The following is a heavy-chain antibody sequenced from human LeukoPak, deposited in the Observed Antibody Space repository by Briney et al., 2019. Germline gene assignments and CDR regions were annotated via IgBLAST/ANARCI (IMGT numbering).Heavy chain of an antibody. CDR2: IKQDGSEK. V-gene: IGHV3-7*01. Sequence: GGSLRLSCAASGFTFSIYWMSWVRHAPGTGLEWVANIKQDGSEKYHVDSVKGRFTISRDNAKESLYLQLNSLRAEDTAVYYCARDRPYYYGWGTMAYGYWGQGTLVTVSS. J-gene: IGHJ4*02. CDR3: ARDRPYYYGWGTMAYGY. CDR1: GFTFSIYW. D-gene: IGHD3-10*01.